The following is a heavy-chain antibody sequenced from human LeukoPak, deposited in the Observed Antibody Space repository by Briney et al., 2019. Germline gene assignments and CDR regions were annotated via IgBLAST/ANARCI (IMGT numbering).Heavy chain of an antibody. CDR3: AKDRDYDILTGYYPVNPFDY. Sequence: GGSLRLSCAASGFTFSSYSMNWVRQAPGKGLEWVSAISGSGGSTYYADSVKGRFTISRDNSKNTLYLQMNSLRAEDTAVYYCAKDRDYDILTGYYPVNPFDYWGQGTLVTVSS. CDR2: ISGSGGST. V-gene: IGHV3-23*01. CDR1: GFTFSSYS. D-gene: IGHD3-9*01. J-gene: IGHJ4*02.